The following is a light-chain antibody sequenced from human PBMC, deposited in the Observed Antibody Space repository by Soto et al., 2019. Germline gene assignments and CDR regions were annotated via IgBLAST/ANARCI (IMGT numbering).Light chain of an antibody. CDR2: HAS. CDR3: QQYGFTPIS. Sequence: EIVLTQSPGTLSLSPGESATLSCRASQTITNDYLAWYQQKDGQAPRLLIYHASTRATGIPDRFSGSGSGPEYTLTISRLEPEDFAVYSCQQYGFTPISFGQGTRLELK. CDR1: QTITNDY. V-gene: IGKV3-20*01. J-gene: IGKJ5*01.